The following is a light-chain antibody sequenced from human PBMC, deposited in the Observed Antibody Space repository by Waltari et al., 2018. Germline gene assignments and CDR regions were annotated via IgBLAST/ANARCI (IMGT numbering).Light chain of an antibody. CDR2: GAS. CDR3: QQYGSSPWT. V-gene: IGKV3-20*01. Sequence: EIVLTQSPGPLSLSPGERATLSCRASQSVSTSYLAWYQQKPGQAPRRLIYGASSRATGIPDRFSGSGSGTDFTLTISRLEPEDFAVYYCQQYGSSPWTFGQGTKVEI. J-gene: IGKJ1*01. CDR1: QSVSTSY.